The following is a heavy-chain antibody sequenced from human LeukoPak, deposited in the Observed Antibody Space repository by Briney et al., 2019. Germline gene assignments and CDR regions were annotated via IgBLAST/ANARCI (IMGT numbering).Heavy chain of an antibody. D-gene: IGHD3-10*01. CDR1: GFRLSDHY. V-gene: IGHV3/OR16-9*01. J-gene: IGHJ4*02. CDR3: VRHAGRTGGQ. Sequence: PGGSLRLSCAASGFRLSDHYMSWIRQAPGKGPEWMSYISGNSGDIAYADSVKGRFTISRHNAKNSLHLHMNSLRVDDTAVYHCVRHAGRTGGQWGQGILITVSS. CDR2: ISGNSGDI.